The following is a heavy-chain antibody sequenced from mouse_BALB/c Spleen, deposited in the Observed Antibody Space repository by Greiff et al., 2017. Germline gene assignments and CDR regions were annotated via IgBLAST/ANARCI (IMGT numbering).Heavy chain of an antibody. CDR1: GFNIKDTY. V-gene: IGHV14-3*02. D-gene: IGHD1-2*01. J-gene: IGHJ3*01. CDR2: IDPANGNT. Sequence: VHVKQSGAELVKPGASVKLSCTASGFNIKDTYMHWVKQRPEQGLEWIGRIDPANGNTKNDPKFQGKATITADTASNTAYLQLSSLTSEDTAVYYCASGRITTATWFAYWGQGTLVTVSA. CDR3: ASGRITTATWFAY.